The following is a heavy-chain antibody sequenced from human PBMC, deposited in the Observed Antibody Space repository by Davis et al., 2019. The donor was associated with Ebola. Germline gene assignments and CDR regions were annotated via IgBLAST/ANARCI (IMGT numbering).Heavy chain of an antibody. V-gene: IGHV3-53*05. D-gene: IGHD3-10*01. CDR3: ATTLEFTSGELYRRYGMYV. CDR1: GFTVSSNH. Sequence: PGGSLRLSCAASGFTVSSNHMSWVRQAPGKGLEWVSVIYDQTTAYADSVRGRFIISRDKSNNTLYLEMNSLRVDDTAVYYCATTLEFTSGELYRRYGMYVWGQGTTVSVSS. CDR2: IYDQTT. J-gene: IGHJ6*02.